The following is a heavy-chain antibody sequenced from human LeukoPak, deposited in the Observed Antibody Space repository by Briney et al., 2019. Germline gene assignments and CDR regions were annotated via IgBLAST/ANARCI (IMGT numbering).Heavy chain of an antibody. CDR3: ARSATLLWFGELLSPYYYMDV. D-gene: IGHD3-10*01. J-gene: IGHJ6*03. CDR1: GGSISSHY. CDR2: IYYSGST. V-gene: IGHV4-59*11. Sequence: SETLSLTCTVSGGSISSHYWSWIRQPPGKGLEWIGYIYYSGSTNYNPSLKSRVTISVDTSKNQFSLKLTSVTAADTAVYYCARSATLLWFGELLSPYYYMDVWGKGTTVTVSS.